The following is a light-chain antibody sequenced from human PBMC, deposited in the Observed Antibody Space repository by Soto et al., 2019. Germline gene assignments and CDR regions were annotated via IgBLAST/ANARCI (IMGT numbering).Light chain of an antibody. CDR1: QSVSSY. V-gene: IGKV3-11*01. CDR2: DAS. J-gene: IGKJ4*01. Sequence: EIVLTQSPATLSLSPGERATLSCRASQSVSSYLAWYQQKPGQAPRLLIYDASNRATGIPARFSGSGSGTDFTLTITSLGPGDFAVYYCKHRSNWLAFGGGTKVEIK. CDR3: KHRSNWLA.